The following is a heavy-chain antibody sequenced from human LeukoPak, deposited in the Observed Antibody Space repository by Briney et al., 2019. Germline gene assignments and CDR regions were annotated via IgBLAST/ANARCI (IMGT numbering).Heavy chain of an antibody. CDR3: ARADTAMAKGLYYFDY. Sequence: ASVKVSCKASGGTLSSYAISWVRQAPGQGLERMGGIIPIFGTADYAQKFQGRVTIIADESTSTAYMELSSLRSEDTAVYYCARADTAMAKGLYYFDYWGQGTLVTVSS. V-gene: IGHV1-69*01. CDR2: IIPIFGTA. D-gene: IGHD5-18*01. J-gene: IGHJ4*02. CDR1: GGTLSSYA.